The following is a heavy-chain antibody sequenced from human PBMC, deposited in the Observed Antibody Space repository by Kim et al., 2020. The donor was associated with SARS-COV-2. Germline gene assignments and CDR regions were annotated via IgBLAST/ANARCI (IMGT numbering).Heavy chain of an antibody. D-gene: IGHD3-3*01. CDR3: ARSITIFGVVITFDY. J-gene: IGHJ4*02. V-gene: IGHV4-4*02. Sequence: PSLKGRVTISVDKAKTQFSLKLSSVTAADTAVYYCARSITIFGVVITFDYWGQGTLVTVSS.